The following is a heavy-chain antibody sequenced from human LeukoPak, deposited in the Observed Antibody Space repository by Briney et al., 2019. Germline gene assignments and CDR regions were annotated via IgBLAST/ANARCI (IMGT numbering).Heavy chain of an antibody. Sequence: SETLSLPCTVSGVFHSSKYKIWMWQPPGKGLEWIGCISYSGCSTYNPSLKSRVTISVDTSKNQFSLKVTSVTGAGTVVYYCARGVPTDLDWFDPWGQGTMVTVSS. V-gene: IGHV4-59*01. J-gene: IGHJ5*02. CDR1: GVFHSSKY. CDR3: ARGVPTDLDWFDP. CDR2: ISYSGCS. D-gene: IGHD4/OR15-4a*01.